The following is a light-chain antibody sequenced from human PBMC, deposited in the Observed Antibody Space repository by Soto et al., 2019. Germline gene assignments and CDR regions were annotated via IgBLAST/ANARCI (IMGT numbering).Light chain of an antibody. V-gene: IGKV3-15*01. CDR1: PSISSN. Sequence: EIVMTQSPATLSVSPGERATLSCRASPSISSNLGWYQQRPGQAPRLLIYGASTRATGIPARFSGSGSGTEFTLTISSLQSEDFAVYYCQQYNTWRSITFGQGTRLEIK. CDR2: GAS. CDR3: QQYNTWRSIT. J-gene: IGKJ5*01.